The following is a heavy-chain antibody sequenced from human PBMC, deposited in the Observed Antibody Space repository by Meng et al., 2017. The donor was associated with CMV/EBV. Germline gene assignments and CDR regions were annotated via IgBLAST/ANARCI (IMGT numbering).Heavy chain of an antibody. Sequence: SVKVSCKASGGTFSSYAISWVRQAPGQGIEWMGGIIPIFGTANYAQKFQGRVTITTDESTSTAYMELSSLRSEDTAVYYCARDSVRDIVVVPTADYYYYGMDVWGQGTTVTVSS. CDR2: IIPIFGTA. J-gene: IGHJ6*02. CDR3: ARDSVRDIVVVPTADYYYYGMDV. D-gene: IGHD2-2*01. CDR1: GGTFSSYA. V-gene: IGHV1-69*05.